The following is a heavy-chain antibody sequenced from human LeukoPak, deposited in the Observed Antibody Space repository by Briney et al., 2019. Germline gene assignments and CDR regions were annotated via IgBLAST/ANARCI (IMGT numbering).Heavy chain of an antibody. Sequence: GSLRLSCAASGFTFSGSAMHWVRQASGKGLEWVGRIRSKANSYATAYAASVKGRFTISRDDSKNTAYLQMNSLKTEDTAVYYCTSYYCSGGSCYGPWGQGTLVTVSS. D-gene: IGHD2-15*01. CDR2: IRSKANSYAT. CDR1: GFTFSGSA. V-gene: IGHV3-73*01. CDR3: TSYYCSGGSCYGP. J-gene: IGHJ5*02.